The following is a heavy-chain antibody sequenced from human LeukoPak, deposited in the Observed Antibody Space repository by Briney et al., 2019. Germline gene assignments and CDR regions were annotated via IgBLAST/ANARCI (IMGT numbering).Heavy chain of an antibody. Sequence: GASVKVSCKAFGYTFTTYYIHWVRQAPGQGLEWMGIINPSGGNTIYAQKFQDRVTMTRDMSTSTVYMELSSLTSDDTAVYYCARDPSRDNWFDPWGQGTLVTVSS. J-gene: IGHJ5*02. CDR1: GYTFTTYY. D-gene: IGHD5/OR15-5a*01. CDR3: ARDPSRDNWFDP. CDR2: INPSGGNT. V-gene: IGHV1-46*01.